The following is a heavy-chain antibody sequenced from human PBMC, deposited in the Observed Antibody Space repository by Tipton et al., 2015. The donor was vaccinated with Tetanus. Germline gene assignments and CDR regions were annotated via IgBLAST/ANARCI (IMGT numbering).Heavy chain of an antibody. V-gene: IGHV3-20*01. Sequence: VQLVQSGGGAARPGKSLRLSCAASGFRFDLYGMSWVRQTPGKGLEWVSAIDWNGGTTGYADSVKGRFTISRDNAKNSLYLEMNSLRAEDTALYHCAKDYYSSGTYFLSHDFWGQGTLVTVSS. D-gene: IGHD3-10*01. CDR3: AKDYYSSGTYFLSHDF. J-gene: IGHJ4*02. CDR1: GFRFDLYG. CDR2: IDWNGGTT.